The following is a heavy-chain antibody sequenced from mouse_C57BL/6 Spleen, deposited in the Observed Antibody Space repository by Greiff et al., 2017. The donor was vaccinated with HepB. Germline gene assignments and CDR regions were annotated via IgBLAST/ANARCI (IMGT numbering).Heavy chain of an antibody. CDR2: ISYDGSN. V-gene: IGHV3-6*01. Sequence: EVKLVESGPGLVKPSQSLSLTCSVTGYSITSGYYWNWIRQFPGNKLEWMGYISYDGSNNYNPSLKNRISITRDTSKNQFFLKLNSVTTEDTATYYCARGERTYYSNYPFAYWGQGTLVTVSA. D-gene: IGHD2-5*01. CDR3: ARGERTYYSNYPFAY. CDR1: GYSITSGYY. J-gene: IGHJ3*01.